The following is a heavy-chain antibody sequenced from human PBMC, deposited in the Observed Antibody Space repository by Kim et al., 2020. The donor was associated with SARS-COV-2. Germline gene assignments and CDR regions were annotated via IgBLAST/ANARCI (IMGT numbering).Heavy chain of an antibody. J-gene: IGHJ4*02. CDR2: ISGSGGST. CDR1: GFTFSSYA. Sequence: GGSPRLSCAASGFTFSSYAMSWVRQAPGKGLEWVSAISGSGGSTYYADSVKGRFTISRDNSKNTLYLQMNSLRAEDTAVYYCAKDFMYYDILTGYYGFDYWGQGTLVTVSS. CDR3: AKDFMYYDILTGYYGFDY. V-gene: IGHV3-23*01. D-gene: IGHD3-9*01.